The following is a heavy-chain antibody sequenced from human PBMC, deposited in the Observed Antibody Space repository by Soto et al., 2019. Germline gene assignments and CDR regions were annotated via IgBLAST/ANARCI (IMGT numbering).Heavy chain of an antibody. CDR1: GFTFSSYG. J-gene: IGHJ4*02. CDR2: IWYDGSNK. D-gene: IGHD2-15*01. Sequence: QVQLVESGGGVVQPGRSLRLSCAASGFTFSSYGMHWVRQAPGKGLEWVAVIWYDGSNKYYADSVKGRFTISRDNSKNTLYLQMNSLRAEDTAVYYCATDGGGTRGCSGGSCYSGGGNDYWGQGTLVTVSS. V-gene: IGHV3-33*01. CDR3: ATDGGGTRGCSGGSCYSGGGNDY.